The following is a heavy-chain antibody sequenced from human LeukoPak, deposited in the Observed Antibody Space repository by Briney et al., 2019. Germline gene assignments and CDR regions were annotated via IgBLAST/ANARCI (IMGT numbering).Heavy chain of an antibody. D-gene: IGHD5-24*01. CDR2: ISGSGGST. Sequence: GGSLRLSCAASGFTFSSYAMSWVRQAPGKGLEWVSAISGSGGSTYCADSVKGRFTISRDNSKNTLYLQMNSLRAEDTAVYYCAKAISEMATIPPLGYWGQGTLVTVSS. CDR3: AKAISEMATIPPLGY. CDR1: GFTFSSYA. J-gene: IGHJ4*02. V-gene: IGHV3-23*01.